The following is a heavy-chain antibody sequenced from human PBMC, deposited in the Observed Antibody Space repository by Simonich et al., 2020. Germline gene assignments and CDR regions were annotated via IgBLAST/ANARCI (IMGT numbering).Heavy chain of an antibody. CDR2: ISSSRSYI. CDR3: AREIEAGNAFDI. CDR1: GFTFSSYS. J-gene: IGHJ3*02. Sequence: EVQLVESGGGLVKPGGSLRLSCAASGFTFSSYSMNWVRQAPGKVVESVSSISSSRSYIYDADSVKGLFTISRDNAKNSLYLQMNSLRAEDTAVYYCAREIEAGNAFDIWGQGTMVTVSS. V-gene: IGHV3-21*01.